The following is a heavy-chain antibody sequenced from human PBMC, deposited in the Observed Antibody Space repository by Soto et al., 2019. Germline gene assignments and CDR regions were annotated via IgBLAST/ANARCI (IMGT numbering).Heavy chain of an antibody. CDR2: TSYDGSSK. V-gene: IGHV3-30-3*01. CDR3: ARDRWRDGSGWYDGYYYYYAMDV. Sequence: QLVESGGGVVQPGRSLRLSCAASGFTFNSYAMHWVRQAPGKGLEWVAVTSYDGSSKYYADSVKGRFSLSRDNSKNTLYLQMNSLRAEDTAVYYCARDRWRDGSGWYDGYYYYYAMDVWGQGTTVIVSS. J-gene: IGHJ6*01. CDR1: GFTFNSYA. D-gene: IGHD6-19*01.